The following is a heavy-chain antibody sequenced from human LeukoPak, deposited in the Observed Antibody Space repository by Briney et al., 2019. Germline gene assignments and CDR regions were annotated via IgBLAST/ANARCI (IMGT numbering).Heavy chain of an antibody. V-gene: IGHV1-69*13. J-gene: IGHJ6*04. CDR3: ASRDTASLYYYYGMDV. Sequence: GASVKVSCKASGGTFSSYAISWVRQAPGQGLEWMGGIIPNFGTANYAQKFQGRVTITADESTSTAYMELSSLRSRDTAVYYCASRDTASLYYYYGMDVWGEGPTVTVSS. CDR2: IIPNFGTA. CDR1: GGTFSSYA. D-gene: IGHD5-18*01.